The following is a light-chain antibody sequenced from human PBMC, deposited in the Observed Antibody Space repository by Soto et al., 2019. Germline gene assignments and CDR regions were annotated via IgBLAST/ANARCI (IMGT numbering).Light chain of an antibody. J-gene: IGKJ4*01. CDR3: QQYNIFPLN. V-gene: IGKV1-5*01. CDR1: RIISTW. CDR2: DAS. Sequence: DIQMTQSPSTLSASVGDRVTITFLASRIISTWLAWYQQKPGKAPKLLINDASSLESGVPSRFSGSGSGTKFTLTISDLQPDDFATYFCQQYNIFPLNCGGGTKVDIK.